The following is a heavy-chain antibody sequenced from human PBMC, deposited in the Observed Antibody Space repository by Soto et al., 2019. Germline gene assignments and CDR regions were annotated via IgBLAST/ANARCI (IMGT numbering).Heavy chain of an antibody. V-gene: IGHV3-21*01. CDR1: GFTFSDYS. CDR2: ISSSKNYI. Sequence: PGGSLRLSCVASGFTFSDYSMNWVRQAPGKGLEWVSSISSSKNYIYYADSLEGRFSISRDNTQNSLYLQMNSLRVEDTAVYYCARRRGHERDCSVGRRYSRRDAFDIWGQGSMVTVSS. J-gene: IGHJ3*02. CDR3: ARRRGHERDCSVGRRYSRRDAFDI. D-gene: IGHD2-15*01.